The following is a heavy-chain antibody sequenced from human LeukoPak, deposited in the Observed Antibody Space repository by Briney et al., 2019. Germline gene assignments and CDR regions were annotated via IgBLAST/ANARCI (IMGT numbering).Heavy chain of an antibody. CDR3: ARAFCSSTNCYLPY. V-gene: IGHV4-61*08. CDR2: IYYTGST. CDR1: GGSISSGDYY. D-gene: IGHD2-2*01. J-gene: IGHJ4*02. Sequence: SETLSLTCTVSGGSISSGDYYWSWIRQPPGKGLEYIGYIYYTGSTNYNSSLKSRVTISVDTSKNQFSLKLSSVTAADTAVYYCARAFCSSTNCYLPYWGQGALVTVSS.